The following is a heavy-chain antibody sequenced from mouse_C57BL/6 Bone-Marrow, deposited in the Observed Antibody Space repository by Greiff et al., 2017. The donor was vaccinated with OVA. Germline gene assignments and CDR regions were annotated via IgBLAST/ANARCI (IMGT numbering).Heavy chain of an antibody. Sequence: VQLQQPGAELVKPGASVKLSCKASGYTFTSYWMQWVKQRPGQGLEWIGEIDPSDSYTNYNQKFKGKATLTVDTSSSTAYMQLSSLTSEDSAVYYCARVRGDYWGQGTTLTVSS. J-gene: IGHJ2*01. CDR1: GYTFTSYW. CDR3: ARVRGDY. CDR2: IDPSDSYT. V-gene: IGHV1-50*01.